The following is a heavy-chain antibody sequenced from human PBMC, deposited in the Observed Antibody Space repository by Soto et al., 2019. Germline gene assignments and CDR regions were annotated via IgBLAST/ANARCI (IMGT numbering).Heavy chain of an antibody. CDR2: INHSGST. J-gene: IGHJ4*02. V-gene: IGHV4-34*01. Sequence: SETLSLTCAVYGGSFSGYYWSWIRQPPGKGLEWIGEINHSGSTNYNPSLKGRVSISVDTSKNQFSLKLSSVTAADTAVYYCARVTWGSGYVWGQGTLVTVSS. D-gene: IGHD3-22*01. CDR3: ARVTWGSGYV. CDR1: GGSFSGYY.